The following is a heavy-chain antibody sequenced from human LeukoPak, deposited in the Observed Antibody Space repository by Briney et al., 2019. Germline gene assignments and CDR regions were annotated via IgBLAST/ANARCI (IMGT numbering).Heavy chain of an antibody. J-gene: IGHJ4*02. Sequence: GGSLRLSWVVSGFTFSTYNMNWVRQAPGKGLEWVSHISSDSSTIYYADSVKGRFTISRDNAKNSLCLQMNSLRNEDTAVYYCARDRCSSGSCYFDYWGQGTLVTVSS. CDR1: GFTFSTYN. D-gene: IGHD2-15*01. CDR3: ARDRCSSGSCYFDY. CDR2: ISSDSSTI. V-gene: IGHV3-48*02.